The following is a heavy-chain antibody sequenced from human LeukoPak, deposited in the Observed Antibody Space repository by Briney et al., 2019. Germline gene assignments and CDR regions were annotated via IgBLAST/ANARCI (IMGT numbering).Heavy chain of an antibody. Sequence: PGGSLRLSCAASGFTFSSSWMTWVRQAPGKGLEWVANMNRGGGEIYYMDSVKGRFTISRDNAKNSLYLQMNSLRAEDTAVYYCWRLDSSYYYYYYYMDVWGKGTTVTVSS. CDR2: MNRGGGEI. CDR3: WRLDSSYYYYYYYMDV. CDR1: GFTFSSSW. J-gene: IGHJ6*03. V-gene: IGHV3-7*01. D-gene: IGHD2-15*01.